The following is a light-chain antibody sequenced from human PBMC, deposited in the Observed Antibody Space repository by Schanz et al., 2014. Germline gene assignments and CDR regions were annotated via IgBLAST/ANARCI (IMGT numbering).Light chain of an antibody. Sequence: EVVMTQSPATLSLSPGERATLSCRASQSVSRYLAWYQQKPGQAPRLLIHGASTRATGIPARFSGSGSGTEFTLTISSLQSEDFAVYYCQQYNNWPLTFGGGTKVVIK. CDR2: GAS. CDR3: QQYNNWPLT. CDR1: QSVSRY. J-gene: IGKJ4*01. V-gene: IGKV3-15*01.